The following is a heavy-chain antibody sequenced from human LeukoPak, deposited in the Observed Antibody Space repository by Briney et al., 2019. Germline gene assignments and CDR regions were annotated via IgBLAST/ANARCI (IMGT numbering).Heavy chain of an antibody. CDR2: IYYSGST. CDR1: GGSINNYY. Sequence: SETLSLTCTVSGGSINNYYWSWIRQPPGKGLEWIGYIYYSGSTNYNPSLKSRFTISVTTSKNQFSLKLSSVTAADTAVYYCARGRYYYGSGNWFDPWGQETLVTVSS. D-gene: IGHD3-10*01. V-gene: IGHV4-59*01. J-gene: IGHJ5*02. CDR3: ARGRYYYGSGNWFDP.